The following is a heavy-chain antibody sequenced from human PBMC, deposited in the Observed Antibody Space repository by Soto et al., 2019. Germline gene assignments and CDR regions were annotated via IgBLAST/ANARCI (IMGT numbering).Heavy chain of an antibody. J-gene: IGHJ6*02. CDR2: IWYDGSEK. CDR1: GFTFSSYG. CDR3: ARGRGDFWSGFEYEYGMDV. Sequence: QVQLVESGGGVVQPGRSLRLSCAASGFTFSSYGMHWVRQAPGKGLEWVAVIWYDGSEKYYADSVKGRFTISRDNSKNTLYVQMNSLRAEDTAVYYCARGRGDFWSGFEYEYGMDVWGQGTTVSVSS. V-gene: IGHV3-33*01. D-gene: IGHD3-3*01.